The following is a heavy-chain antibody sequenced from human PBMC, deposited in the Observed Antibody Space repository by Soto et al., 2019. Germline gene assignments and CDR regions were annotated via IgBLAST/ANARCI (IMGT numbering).Heavy chain of an antibody. Sequence: EVQLLESGGGLVQPGGSLRLSCAASGFTFSTYAMIWVRQAPGKGLEWVSVITGSGGSTYYADSVKGRFTISRDTSKNTLFLQMNSLRAEDTAVYYCAKDRYGDYGGIDYRGQGTMVTVSS. J-gene: IGHJ4*02. CDR1: GFTFSTYA. CDR2: ITGSGGST. CDR3: AKDRYGDYGGIDY. V-gene: IGHV3-23*01. D-gene: IGHD4-17*01.